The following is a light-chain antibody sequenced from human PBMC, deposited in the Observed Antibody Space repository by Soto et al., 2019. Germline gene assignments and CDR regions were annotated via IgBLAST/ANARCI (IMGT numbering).Light chain of an antibody. V-gene: IGLV2-18*02. CDR1: SSDVGSYNR. CDR3: QSYDSSLSALYV. CDR2: EVS. Sequence: QSVLTQPASVSGSPGQSVTISCTGTSSDVGSYNRVSWYQQPPGTAPKLMIYEVSNRPSGVPDRFSGSKSGNTASLTISGLQAEDEADYYCQSYDSSLSALYVFGTGTKVTVL. J-gene: IGLJ1*01.